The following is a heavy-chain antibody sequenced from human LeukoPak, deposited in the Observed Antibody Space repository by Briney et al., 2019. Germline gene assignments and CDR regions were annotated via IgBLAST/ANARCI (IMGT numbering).Heavy chain of an antibody. Sequence: HPGGSLRLSCAASGFTFSSYAMSWVRQAPGKGLEWASAISGSGGTTYYADSVKGRFTISRDNSKNTLYLQMSSLRAEDTAVYYCAKHNDGYPSGSYEDYWGQGTLVTVSS. V-gene: IGHV3-23*01. CDR1: GFTFSSYA. CDR2: ISGSGGTT. CDR3: AKHNDGYPSGSYEDY. J-gene: IGHJ4*02. D-gene: IGHD3-10*01.